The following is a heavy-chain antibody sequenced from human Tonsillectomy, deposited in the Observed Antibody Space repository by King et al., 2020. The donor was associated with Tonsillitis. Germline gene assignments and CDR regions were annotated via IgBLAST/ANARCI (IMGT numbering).Heavy chain of an antibody. CDR2: IWYDGSNK. Sequence: VQLVESGGGVVQPGRSLRLSCAASGFTFSSYGMHWVRQAPGKGLEWVAGIWYDGSNKYYADSVKGRFTISRDNSKNTRYLQMNSLRAEDTAVYYCARDRGEMATLDYWGQGTLVTVSS. CDR3: ARDRGEMATLDY. J-gene: IGHJ4*02. D-gene: IGHD5-24*01. V-gene: IGHV3-33*01. CDR1: GFTFSSYG.